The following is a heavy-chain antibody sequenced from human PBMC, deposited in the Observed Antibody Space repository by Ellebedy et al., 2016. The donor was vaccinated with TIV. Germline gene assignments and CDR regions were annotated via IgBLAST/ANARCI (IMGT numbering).Heavy chain of an antibody. D-gene: IGHD3-3*01. CDR1: GFTFSSYA. CDR2: ISASGGST. Sequence: PGGSLRLSCAASGFTFSSYAMSWVRQAPGKGLEWVSGISASGGSTYYGDSVKGRFSISRDSSKNTLYLQMNSLRVEDTAIYYCAKDKSGLHGMDVWGQGTTVTVSS. J-gene: IGHJ6*02. V-gene: IGHV3-23*01. CDR3: AKDKSGLHGMDV.